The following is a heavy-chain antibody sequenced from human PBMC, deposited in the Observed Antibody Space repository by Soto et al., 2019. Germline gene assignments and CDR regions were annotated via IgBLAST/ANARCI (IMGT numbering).Heavy chain of an antibody. J-gene: IGHJ6*02. CDR1: GFTFSSYA. CDR3: AKPDQYYDFTPPHGMDV. Sequence: TGGSLRLSCAASGFTFSSYAMSWGRQAPGKGLEWVSAISGSGGSTYYADSVKGRFTISRDNSKNTLYLQMNSLRAEDTAVYYCAKPDQYYDFTPPHGMDVWGQGTTVTVSS. CDR2: ISGSGGST. D-gene: IGHD3-3*01. V-gene: IGHV3-23*01.